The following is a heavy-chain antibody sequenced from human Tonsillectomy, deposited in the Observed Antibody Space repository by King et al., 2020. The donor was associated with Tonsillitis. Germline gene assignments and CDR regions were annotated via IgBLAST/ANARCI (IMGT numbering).Heavy chain of an antibody. CDR3: AKGWWVYQSIYVMDV. J-gene: IGHJ6*02. V-gene: IGHV3-30*18. CDR1: GFTFSSYG. Sequence: VQLVESGGGVVQPGRSLRLSCAASGFTFSSYGMHWVRQAPGKGLEWVALISYDGNNKYYADSVKGRFTISRDNSKNTLYLQMNSLRAEDTAVYYCAKGWWVYQSIYVMDVWGQGTTVTVSS. CDR2: ISYDGNNK. D-gene: IGHD2-8*01.